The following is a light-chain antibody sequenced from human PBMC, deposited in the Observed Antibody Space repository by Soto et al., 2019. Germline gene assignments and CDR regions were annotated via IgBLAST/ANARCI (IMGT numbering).Light chain of an antibody. V-gene: IGKV3-20*01. CDR3: QQYSTSPLT. CDR2: GVS. J-gene: IGKJ3*01. CDR1: QSVGSTY. Sequence: EIVLTQSPGTLSLSPGERATLSCRASQSVGSTYLAWYQEKPGQAPKLLIYGVSSRATGIPDRFSDSGSGTDFTLTISIQQPENFAVYYCQQYSTSPLTFGPGTKVDI.